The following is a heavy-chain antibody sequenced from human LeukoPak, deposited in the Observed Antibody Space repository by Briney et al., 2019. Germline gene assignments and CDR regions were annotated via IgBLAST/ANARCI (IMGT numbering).Heavy chain of an antibody. V-gene: IGHV3-23*01. D-gene: IGHD6-13*01. J-gene: IGHJ6*02. CDR3: AKDEQTDFHYYYYYGMDV. CDR2: ISGSGGST. Sequence: GGSLRLSCAASGFTFSSYAMSWVRQAPGKGLEWVSAISGSGGSTYYADSVKGRFTISRDNSKNTLYLQMNSLRAEDTAVYYCAKDEQTDFHYYYYYGMDVWGQGTTVTVSS. CDR1: GFTFSSYA.